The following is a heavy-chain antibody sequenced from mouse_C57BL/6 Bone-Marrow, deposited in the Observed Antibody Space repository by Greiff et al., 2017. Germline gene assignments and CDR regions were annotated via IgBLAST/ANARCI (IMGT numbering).Heavy chain of an antibody. CDR1: GYAFSSSW. CDR2: IYPGDGDT. CDR3: ARWPYYYGSSYEVDY. D-gene: IGHD1-1*01. V-gene: IGHV1-82*01. J-gene: IGHJ2*01. Sequence: QVQLKESGPELVKPGASVKISCKASGYAFSSSWMNWVKQRPGKGLEWIGRIYPGDGDTNYNGKFKGKATLTADKSSSTAYMQLSSLTSEDSAVYFCARWPYYYGSSYEVDYWGQGTTLTVSS.